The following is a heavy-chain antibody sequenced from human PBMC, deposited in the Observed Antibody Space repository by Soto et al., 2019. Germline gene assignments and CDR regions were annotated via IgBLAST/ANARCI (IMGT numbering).Heavy chain of an antibody. Sequence: EVQLVESGGGLVKPGGSLRLSCAASGFTFSSYSMNWVRQAPGKGLEWVSSISSSSSYIYYADSVTGRFTISRDNAKNSLYLQMNSLRAEDTAVYYCARGMDFWSGYPFDYWGQGTLVTVSS. V-gene: IGHV3-21*01. CDR3: ARGMDFWSGYPFDY. CDR2: ISSSSSYI. D-gene: IGHD3-3*01. CDR1: GFTFSSYS. J-gene: IGHJ4*02.